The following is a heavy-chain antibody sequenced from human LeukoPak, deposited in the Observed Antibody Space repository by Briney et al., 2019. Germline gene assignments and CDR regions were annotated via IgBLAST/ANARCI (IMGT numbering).Heavy chain of an antibody. CDR2: ISGSGDST. Sequence: GGSLRLSCVASGFTLRSYVMNWVRQTPGKGLEWVSSISGSGDSTFYADSVKGRFSISRDNSKNTLYLQVNGLRAEDTAVYYCAKDRLLNCRGDCYIFDYWGQGTVVTVSS. CDR3: AKDRLLNCRGDCYIFDY. V-gene: IGHV3-23*01. J-gene: IGHJ4*02. D-gene: IGHD2-21*02. CDR1: GFTLRSYV.